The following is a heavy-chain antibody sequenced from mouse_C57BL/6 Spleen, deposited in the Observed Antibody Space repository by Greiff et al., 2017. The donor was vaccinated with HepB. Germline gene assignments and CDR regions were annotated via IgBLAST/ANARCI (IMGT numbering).Heavy chain of an antibody. D-gene: IGHD1-1*01. CDR1: GYAFSSSW. V-gene: IGHV1-82*01. CDR2: IYPGDGDT. CDR3: ARTPLYYGSSYYAMDY. Sequence: VQRVESGPELVKPGASVKISCKASGYAFSSSWMNWVKQRPGKGLEWIGRIYPGDGDTNYNGKFKGKATLTADKSSSTAYMQLSSLTSEDSAVYFCARTPLYYGSSYYAMDYWGQGTSVTVSS. J-gene: IGHJ4*01.